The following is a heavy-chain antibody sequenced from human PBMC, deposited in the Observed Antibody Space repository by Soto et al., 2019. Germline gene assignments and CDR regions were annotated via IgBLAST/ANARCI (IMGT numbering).Heavy chain of an antibody. CDR2: IIPIFGTA. CDR1: GGTFSSYA. CDR3: ARGARPIGYCSSTSCYGAWFDP. Sequence: SGKVSCKASGGTFSSYAISWVRQAPGQGLEWMGGIIPIFGTANYAQKFQGRVTITADESTSTAYMELSSLRSEDTAVYYCARGARPIGYCSSTSCYGAWFDPWGQGTLVTVSS. V-gene: IGHV1-69*13. J-gene: IGHJ5*02. D-gene: IGHD2-2*01.